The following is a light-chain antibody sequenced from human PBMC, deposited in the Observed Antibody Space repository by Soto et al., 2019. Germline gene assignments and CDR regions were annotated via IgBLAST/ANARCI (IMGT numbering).Light chain of an antibody. J-gene: IGLJ1*01. CDR3: SSFTTGSTLDV. Sequence: QSALTQPASVSGSPGQSITISCTGTTRDVGGYNFVSWYQHHPGKAPKLLIYDVNNRPSGVSNRFSGSKSGNTASLTISGLQAEDEADYYCSSFTTGSTLDVFGSGTKVTVL. CDR1: TRDVGGYNF. V-gene: IGLV2-14*03. CDR2: DVN.